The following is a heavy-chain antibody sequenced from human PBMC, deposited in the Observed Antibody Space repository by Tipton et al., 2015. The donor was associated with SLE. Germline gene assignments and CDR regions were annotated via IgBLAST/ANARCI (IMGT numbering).Heavy chain of an antibody. CDR2: IYHSGTT. V-gene: IGHV4-4*01. J-gene: IGHJ5*01. Sequence: SCVRQFPGKGLEWIGNIYHSGTTSYSPSLKSRVTMSVGTSKNQFSLKLSSVTAADTAVYFCAQERAGTTTTRKVYFDPWGQGTLVTVS. CDR3: AQERAGTTTTRKVYFDP. D-gene: IGHD1-7*01.